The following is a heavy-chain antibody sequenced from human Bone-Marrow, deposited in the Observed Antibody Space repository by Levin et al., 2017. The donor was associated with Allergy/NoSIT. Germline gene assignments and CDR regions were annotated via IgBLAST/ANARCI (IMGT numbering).Heavy chain of an antibody. V-gene: IGHV3-21*06. CDR1: GFTFSSYA. Sequence: SCAASGFTFSSYAMNWVRQVPGKGLEWVSSIDRGSNDKEYADSVKGRFTISRDNAKNSVSLQMNSLRVEDTAVYYCARDWGAVASTYGMDVWGQGTTVTVSS. D-gene: IGHD6-19*01. CDR2: IDRGSNDK. J-gene: IGHJ6*02. CDR3: ARDWGAVASTYGMDV.